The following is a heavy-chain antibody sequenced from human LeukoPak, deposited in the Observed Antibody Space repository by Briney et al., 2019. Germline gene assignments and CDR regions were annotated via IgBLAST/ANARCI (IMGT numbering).Heavy chain of an antibody. J-gene: IGHJ5*02. Sequence: KSSETLSLTCIVSGGSLSIPNYYWGWIRQPPRKGPEWIGSIYYSGTTYYNPSLKSRLTISVDTFKNQFSLKLTSVTAADTAVYYCARHDYFGSLNWFDPWGQGTLITVSS. D-gene: IGHD3-10*01. CDR1: GGSLSIPNYY. CDR2: IYYSGTT. V-gene: IGHV4-39*01. CDR3: ARHDYFGSLNWFDP.